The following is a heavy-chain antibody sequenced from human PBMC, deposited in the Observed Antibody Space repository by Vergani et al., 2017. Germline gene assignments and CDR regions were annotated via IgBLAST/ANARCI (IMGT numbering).Heavy chain of an antibody. Sequence: QLQLQESGSGLVKPSQTLSLTCAVSGGSISSGGYSWSWIREPPGKGLEWIGYIYHSGSTYYNPSLKSRVTISVDRSKNQFSLKLSSVTAADTAVYYCARGEGSSSWYDIVHFDYWGQGTLVTVSS. J-gene: IGHJ4*02. D-gene: IGHD6-13*01. CDR1: GGSISSGGYS. CDR2: IYHSGST. V-gene: IGHV4-30-2*01. CDR3: ARGEGSSSWYDIVHFDY.